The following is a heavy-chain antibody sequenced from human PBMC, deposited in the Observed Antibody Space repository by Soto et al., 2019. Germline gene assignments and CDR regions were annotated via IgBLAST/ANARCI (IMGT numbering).Heavy chain of an antibody. J-gene: IGHJ4*02. CDR3: ARGSDYGDYVYHMYFDY. V-gene: IGHV4-34*01. Sequence: SETLSLTCAVYGGSFSGYYLSWIRQPPGKGLEWIGEINHSGSTNYNPSLKSRVTIPVDTSKNQFSLKLSSVTAADTAVYYCARGSDYGDYVYHMYFDYWGQGTLVTVSS. D-gene: IGHD4-17*01. CDR2: INHSGST. CDR1: GGSFSGYY.